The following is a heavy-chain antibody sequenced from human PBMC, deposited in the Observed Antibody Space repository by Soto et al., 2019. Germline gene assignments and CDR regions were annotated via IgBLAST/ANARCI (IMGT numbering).Heavy chain of an antibody. CDR3: ARGDYYYDSSGYPV. V-gene: IGHV3-30-3*01. Sequence: GGALRLSCAASGFTFSSYSMHRVRQAPGKGLEWVAVISYDGSNKYYADSVKGRFTISRDNSKNTLYLQMNSLRAEDTAVYYCARGDYYYDSSGYPVWGQGTTVTVSS. CDR1: GFTFSSYS. D-gene: IGHD3-22*01. J-gene: IGHJ6*02. CDR2: ISYDGSNK.